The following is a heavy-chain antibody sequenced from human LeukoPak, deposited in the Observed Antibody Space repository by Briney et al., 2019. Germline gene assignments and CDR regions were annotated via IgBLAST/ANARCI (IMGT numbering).Heavy chain of an antibody. V-gene: IGHV1-58*01. CDR2: IVVGSGNT. CDR1: GFTFTSSA. CDR3: AAERRNWKYYAFDI. D-gene: IGHD1-7*01. J-gene: IGHJ3*02. Sequence: SVKVSCKASGFTFTSSAVQWVRQARGQRLEWIGWIVVGSGNTNYAQKFQERVTITRDMSTSTAYMELSSLRSEDTAVYYCAAERRNWKYYAFDIWGQGTMVTVSS.